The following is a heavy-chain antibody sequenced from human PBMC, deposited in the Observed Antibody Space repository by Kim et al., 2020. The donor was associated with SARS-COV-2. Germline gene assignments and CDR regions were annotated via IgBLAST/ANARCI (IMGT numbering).Heavy chain of an antibody. D-gene: IGHD2-2*01. CDR3: ARDLVVVPAASGFDY. Sequence: QKFPGRVTMTRETSTSPVYMELSSLRSEDTAVYYCARDLVVVPAASGFDYWGQGTLVTVSS. J-gene: IGHJ4*02. V-gene: IGHV1-46*01.